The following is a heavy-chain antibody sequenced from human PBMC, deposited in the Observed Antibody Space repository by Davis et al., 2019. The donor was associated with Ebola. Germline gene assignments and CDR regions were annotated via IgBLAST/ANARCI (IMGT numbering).Heavy chain of an antibody. CDR1: GFIFSSYT. V-gene: IGHV3-21*01. J-gene: IGHJ4*02. CDR2: ISVSSGYI. CDR3: AKDLNTVTTPW. D-gene: IGHD4-17*01. Sequence: GGSLRLSCAASGFIFSSYTMNWVRQAPGKGLEWVSSISVSSGYIYYEDSVKGRFTISRDNSKNTLYLQMNSLRAEDTAVYYCAKDLNTVTTPWWGQGTLVTVSS.